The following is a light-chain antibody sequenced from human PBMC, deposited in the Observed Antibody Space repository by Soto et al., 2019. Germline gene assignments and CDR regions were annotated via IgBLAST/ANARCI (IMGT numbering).Light chain of an antibody. Sequence: DLQMTQSPSTLPASVGDRVTITCRASQSISSWLAWYQQKPGKAPKLLIYDASSLESGVPSRFSGSGSGTEFTLTISSLQPDDFATYYCQQYNSYSRYTFGQGTKLEIK. CDR1: QSISSW. CDR2: DAS. J-gene: IGKJ2*01. V-gene: IGKV1-5*01. CDR3: QQYNSYSRYT.